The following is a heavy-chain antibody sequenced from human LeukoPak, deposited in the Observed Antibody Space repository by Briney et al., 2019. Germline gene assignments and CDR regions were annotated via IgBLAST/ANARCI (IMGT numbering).Heavy chain of an antibody. CDR3: ARDHYGGKVFDY. Sequence: GGSLRLSCAASGFTFSSYWMSWVRQAPGKGLEWVANIKQDGSESYSVDSVKGRFTISRDNTKNSLYLQMNSLRAEDTAVYYCARDHYGGKVFDYWGQGTLLTVSS. CDR2: IKQDGSES. D-gene: IGHD4-23*01. CDR1: GFTFSSYW. V-gene: IGHV3-7*01. J-gene: IGHJ4*02.